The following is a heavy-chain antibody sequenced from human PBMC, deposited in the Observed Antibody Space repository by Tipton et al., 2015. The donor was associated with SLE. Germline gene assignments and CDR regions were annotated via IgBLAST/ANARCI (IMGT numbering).Heavy chain of an antibody. V-gene: IGHV4-30-4*08. Sequence: TLSLTCTVSGDSISNGDDYWSWIRQPPGKGLEWIGNIYYGGGTYYNPSLESRVTISLDTSKNQFSLELSSVTAADTAVYYCARETEDTGWIHSRDYIYYYYYVDVRGQGTTVTVSS. CDR3: ARETEDTGWIHSRDYIYYYYYVDV. D-gene: IGHD6-19*01. CDR1: GDSISNGDDY. CDR2: IYYGGGT. J-gene: IGHJ6*03.